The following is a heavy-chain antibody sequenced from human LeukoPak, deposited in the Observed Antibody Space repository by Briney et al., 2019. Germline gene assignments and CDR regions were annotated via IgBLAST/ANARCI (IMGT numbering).Heavy chain of an antibody. CDR2: IHPEGNEK. V-gene: IGHV3-7*04. Sequence: GGSLRLSCAVSGFIFSNFWMSWVRQAPGRGLEWVANIHPEGNEKYHVESVKGRFTISRDNTKNLLFLQKNGLRVEDTAVYYCARGDDSSGDHWGQGTLVTVSP. D-gene: IGHD1-1*01. CDR3: ARGDDSSGDH. CDR1: GFIFSNFW. J-gene: IGHJ4*02.